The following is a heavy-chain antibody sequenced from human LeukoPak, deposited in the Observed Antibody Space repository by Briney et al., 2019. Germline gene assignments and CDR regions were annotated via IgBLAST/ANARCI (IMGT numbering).Heavy chain of an antibody. D-gene: IGHD1-26*01. CDR3: AKIGSSHDFDY. V-gene: IGHV1-2*06. J-gene: IGHJ4*02. CDR2: INPNSGAT. CDR1: GSTFTAYF. Sequence: ASVKVSCRVSGSTFTAYFLHWVRQPPEKGLDWMGRINPNSGATDYAQKFQGRVTMTRDTSISTAYMELSSLKSDDTAVYYCAKIGSSHDFDYWGQGTLITVSS.